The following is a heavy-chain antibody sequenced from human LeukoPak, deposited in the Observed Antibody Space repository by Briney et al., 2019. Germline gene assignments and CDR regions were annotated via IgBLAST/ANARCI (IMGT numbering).Heavy chain of an antibody. CDR2: ISYDGSNK. D-gene: IGHD6-19*01. J-gene: IGHJ4*02. V-gene: IGHV3-30*04. CDR3: ARDKVIAVAGSWGYFDY. Sequence: PGGSLRLSCAASGFTFSSYAMHWVRQAPGKGLERVAVISYDGSNKYYADSVKGRFTISRDNSKNTLYLQMNSLRAEDTAVYYCARDKVIAVAGSWGYFDYWGQGTLVTVSS. CDR1: GFTFSSYA.